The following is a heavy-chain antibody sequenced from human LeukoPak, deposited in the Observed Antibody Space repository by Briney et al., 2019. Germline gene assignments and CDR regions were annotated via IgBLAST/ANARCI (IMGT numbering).Heavy chain of an antibody. V-gene: IGHV4-4*07. CDR3: ARDGTDYGGNSATYYYYMDV. D-gene: IGHD4-23*01. CDR1: GGSISSYY. Sequence: SETLPLTCTVSGGSISSYYWSWIRQPAGKGLEWIGRIYTSGSTNYNPSLKSRVTMSVDTSKNQFSLKLSSVTAADTAVYYCARDGTDYGGNSATYYYYMDVWGKGTTVTVSS. CDR2: IYTSGST. J-gene: IGHJ6*03.